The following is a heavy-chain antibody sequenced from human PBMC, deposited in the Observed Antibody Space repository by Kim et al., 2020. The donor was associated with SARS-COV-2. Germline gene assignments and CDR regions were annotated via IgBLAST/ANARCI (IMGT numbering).Heavy chain of an antibody. CDR2: IYYSGST. CDR1: GGSISSYY. D-gene: IGHD5-18*01. V-gene: IGHV4-59*08. CDR3: ARQRGLSGYSYGHFDS. J-gene: IGHJ4*02. Sequence: SQTLSLTCTVSGGSISSYYWSWIRQPPGKGLEWIGYIYYSGSTNYNPSLKSRVTISVDTSKNQFSLKLSSVTAADTAVYYCARQRGLSGYSYGHFDSWGQGTLVTVSS.